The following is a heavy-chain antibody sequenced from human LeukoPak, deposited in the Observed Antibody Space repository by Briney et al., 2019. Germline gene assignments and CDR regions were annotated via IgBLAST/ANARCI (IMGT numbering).Heavy chain of an antibody. Sequence: GGPLRLSCAASGFTFSNAWMSWVRQAPGKGLEWVGRIKSKTDGGTTDYAAPVKGRFTISRDDSKNTLYLQMNSLKTEDTAVYYCTTDLDTAMAPDYWGQGTLVTVSS. J-gene: IGHJ4*02. V-gene: IGHV3-15*01. CDR3: TTDLDTAMAPDY. D-gene: IGHD5-18*01. CDR2: IKSKTDGGTT. CDR1: GFTFSNAW.